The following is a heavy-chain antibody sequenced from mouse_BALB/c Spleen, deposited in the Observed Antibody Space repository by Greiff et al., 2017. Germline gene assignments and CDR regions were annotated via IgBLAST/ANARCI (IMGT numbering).Heavy chain of an antibody. V-gene: IGHV1S132*01. Sequence: QVQLKESGAELVKPGASVKLSCKTSGYTFTSYWIQWVKQRPGQGLGWIGEIFPGTGTTYYNEKFKGKATLTIDTSSSTAYMQLSSLTSEDSAVYFCARERADDAMDYWGQGTSVTVSS. CDR3: ARERADDAMDY. D-gene: IGHD3-3*01. CDR2: IFPGTGTT. CDR1: GYTFTSYW. J-gene: IGHJ4*01.